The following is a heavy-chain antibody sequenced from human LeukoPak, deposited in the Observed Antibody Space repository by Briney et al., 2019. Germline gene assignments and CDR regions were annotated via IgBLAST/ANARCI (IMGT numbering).Heavy chain of an antibody. CDR1: GDSINSLDL. CDR2: MYLSGTT. D-gene: IGHD3-22*01. J-gene: IGHJ4*02. CDR3: AGLVGRYSSGLYYYYFDY. V-gene: IGHV4-4*02. Sequence: SSGTLSLTCTVSGDSINSLDLWSWVRQPPGKGLEWIGEMYLSGTTHSNPSVKSRVTISIDKSKNQFFLNLSSVTAADTAVYYCAGLVGRYSSGLYYYYFDYWGQGTLVTVSS.